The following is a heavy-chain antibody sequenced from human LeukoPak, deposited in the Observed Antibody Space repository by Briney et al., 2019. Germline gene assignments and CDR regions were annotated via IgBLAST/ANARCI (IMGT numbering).Heavy chain of an antibody. CDR3: AARGSMVRGVIV. CDR2: VYYSGST. J-gene: IGHJ4*02. D-gene: IGHD3-10*01. Sequence: GSLRLSCAASGFTFSDYYMSWIRQPPGKGLEWIGSVYYSGSTYYNPPLKSRVTISVDTSKNQFSLKLTSVTAADTAVFYCAARGSMVRGVIVWGQGTLVTVSS. CDR1: GFTFSDYY. V-gene: IGHV4-59*05.